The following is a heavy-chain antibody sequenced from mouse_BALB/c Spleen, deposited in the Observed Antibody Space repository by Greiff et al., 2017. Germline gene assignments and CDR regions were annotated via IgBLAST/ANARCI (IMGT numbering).Heavy chain of an antibody. Sequence: VQLQESGPGLVAPSQSLSITCTVSGFSLTGYGVNWVRQPPGKGLEWLGMIWGDGSTDYNSALKSRLSISKDNSKSQVFLKMNSLQTDDTARYYCARVPSDPRDWFAYWGQGTLVTVSA. V-gene: IGHV2-6-7*01. CDR3: ARVPSDPRDWFAY. CDR2: IWGDGST. CDR1: GFSLTGYG. D-gene: IGHD6-1*01. J-gene: IGHJ3*01.